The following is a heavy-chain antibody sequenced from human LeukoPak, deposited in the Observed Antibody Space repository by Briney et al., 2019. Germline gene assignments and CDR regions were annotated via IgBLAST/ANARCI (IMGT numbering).Heavy chain of an antibody. Sequence: PGGSLRLSCAASGFTFSSYSMSWVRQAPGKGLEWVSAISGSGGSTYYADSVKGRFTISRDNSKNTLYLQMNSLRAEDTAVYYCAKDLGYSYGYFDYWGQGTLVTVSS. V-gene: IGHV3-23*01. CDR3: AKDLGYSYGYFDY. CDR1: GFTFSSYS. CDR2: ISGSGGST. D-gene: IGHD5-18*01. J-gene: IGHJ4*02.